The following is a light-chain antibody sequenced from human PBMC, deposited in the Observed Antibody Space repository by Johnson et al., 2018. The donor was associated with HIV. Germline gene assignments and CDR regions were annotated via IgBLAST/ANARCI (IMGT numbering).Light chain of an antibody. J-gene: IGLJ1*01. CDR2: DNS. CDR3: ATLDSSLCGYV. V-gene: IGLV1-51*01. Sequence: QSVLTQPPSVSAAPGQKVTISCSGSSSKIGNKYVSWYQQLPGTAPKVLIYDNSKRPSGIPDRFSGSKSGTSANLVITGLQTGDEADFHCATLDSSLCGYVFGTGTKVTFL. CDR1: SSKIGNKY.